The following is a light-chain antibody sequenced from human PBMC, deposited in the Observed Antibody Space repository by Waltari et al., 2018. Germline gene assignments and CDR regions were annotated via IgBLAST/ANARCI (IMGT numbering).Light chain of an antibody. CDR2: AAS. Sequence: DIQLTQSPSFLSASVRDRVTITCRASQGISTHLAWYQQKPGKGPKLLIYAASTLQSDNPSRFGGSGYGTEFTLTISSLQSEDFATYYCLHLNNFPLSFGGGTKVELK. V-gene: IGKV1-9*01. CDR1: QGISTH. J-gene: IGKJ4*01. CDR3: LHLNNFPLS.